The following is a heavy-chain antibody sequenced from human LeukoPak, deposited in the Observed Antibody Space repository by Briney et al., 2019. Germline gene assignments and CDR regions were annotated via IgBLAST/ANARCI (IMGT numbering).Heavy chain of an antibody. Sequence: GGSLRLSCAASGFTFSSYWMSWVRQAPGKGLEWVSAISGSGGTTHYADSVKGRFTISRDNSKNTLYMQMNSLRAEDTAVYYCAREVAQFDYWGQGTLVTVSS. J-gene: IGHJ4*02. CDR1: GFTFSSYW. D-gene: IGHD5-12*01. V-gene: IGHV3-23*01. CDR2: ISGSGGTT. CDR3: AREVAQFDY.